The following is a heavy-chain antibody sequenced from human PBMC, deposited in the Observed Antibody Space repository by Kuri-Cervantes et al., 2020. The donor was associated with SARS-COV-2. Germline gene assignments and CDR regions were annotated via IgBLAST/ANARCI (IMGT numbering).Heavy chain of an antibody. V-gene: IGHV1-46*01. D-gene: IGHD1-26*01. CDR3: ARAGLGYSGFHSAFDI. Sequence: ASVKVSCQASGYTFTTYYMHWVRQAPGQGLEWMGVVDPGNSWTDYAQKFQGRVTMTRDTSTTTFYMELSGLGSEDTAIYHCARAGLGYSGFHSAFDIWGQGTVVTVSS. J-gene: IGHJ3*02. CDR2: VDPGNSWT. CDR1: GYTFTTYY.